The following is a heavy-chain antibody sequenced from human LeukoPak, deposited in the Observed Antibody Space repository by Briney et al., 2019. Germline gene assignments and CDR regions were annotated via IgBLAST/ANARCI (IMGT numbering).Heavy chain of an antibody. V-gene: IGHV4-34*01. Sequence: SETLSLTCAVYGGSFSGYYWSWIRQPPGKGLEWIGEINHSGSTNYNPSLKSRVTISVDTSKNQFSLKLSSVTAADTAVYYCARSPLYYYYMDVWGKGTTVTVSS. CDR3: ARSPLYYYYMDV. CDR1: GGSFSGYY. CDR2: INHSGST. J-gene: IGHJ6*03.